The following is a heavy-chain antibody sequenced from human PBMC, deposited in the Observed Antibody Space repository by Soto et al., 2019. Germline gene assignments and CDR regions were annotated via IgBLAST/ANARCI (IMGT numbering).Heavy chain of an antibody. CDR2: IYPGDSDT. J-gene: IGHJ4*02. D-gene: IGHD6-13*01. CDR3: ATVYSSSWNRFDY. CDR1: GYSFTSYW. Sequence: PGESLKISCKGSGYSFTSYWIGWVRQMPGKGLEWMGIIYPGDSDTRYSPSFQGQVTISADKSISTAYLQWSSLKASDTAMYYCATVYSSSWNRFDYWGQGTLVTVSS. V-gene: IGHV5-51*01.